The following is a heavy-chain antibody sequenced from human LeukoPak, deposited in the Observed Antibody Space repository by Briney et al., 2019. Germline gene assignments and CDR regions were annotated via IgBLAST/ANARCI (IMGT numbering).Heavy chain of an antibody. CDR3: ARERFCSGGSCYRRSNWFDP. D-gene: IGHD2-15*01. Sequence: SETLSLTCAVYGGSFSGYYWSCIRQPPGKGLEWIGEINHSGSTYYNPSLKSRVTISVDTSKKQFSLKLSSVTAADTAVYYCARERFCSGGSCYRRSNWFDPWGQGTLVTVSS. J-gene: IGHJ5*02. CDR2: INHSGST. CDR1: GGSFSGYY. V-gene: IGHV4-34*01.